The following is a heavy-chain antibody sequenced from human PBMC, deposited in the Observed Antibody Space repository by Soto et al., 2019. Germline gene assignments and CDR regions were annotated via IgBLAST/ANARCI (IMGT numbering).Heavy chain of an antibody. J-gene: IGHJ6*03. CDR3: AQEARRTRGYCINGVCYLYYMDV. CDR1: GFTFVDYA. Sequence: EVQLGESGGGLVQPRRSPRLSCAASGFTFVDYAMHCVLQAPGKGLSWVSGISWNSDSIGYADSVKCRLPISSDNAKNSMYLQMNSLRAEAAAVYYWAQEARRTRGYCINGVCYLYYMDVWGKGTTVTVAS. D-gene: IGHD2-8*01. V-gene: IGHV3-9*01. CDR2: ISWNSDSI.